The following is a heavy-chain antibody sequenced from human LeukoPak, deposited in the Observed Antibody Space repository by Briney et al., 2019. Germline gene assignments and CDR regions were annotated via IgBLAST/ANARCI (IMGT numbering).Heavy chain of an antibody. CDR1: GFTFSSYW. CDR3: ARGVGTTNPPEDY. Sequence: PGGSLRLSCVVSGFTFSSYWMHWVRQAPGKGLVWVSRMNTDGSITTYVDSVKGRFTISRDNAKNTLYLQMNSLRAEDTAVYYCARGVGTTNPPEDYWGQGTLVTVSS. V-gene: IGHV3-74*01. J-gene: IGHJ4*02. CDR2: MNTDGSIT. D-gene: IGHD1-26*01.